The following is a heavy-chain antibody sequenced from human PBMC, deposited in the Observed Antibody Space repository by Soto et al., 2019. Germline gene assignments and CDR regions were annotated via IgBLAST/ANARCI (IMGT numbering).Heavy chain of an antibody. CDR3: ARGASSVTTFYFDL. CDR1: GYTFTSYA. J-gene: IGHJ2*01. D-gene: IGHD4-17*01. CDR2: INPGNGNT. Sequence: QVQVVQSGAEVKKPGASVKVSCKASGYTFTSYAMHWVRQAPGQSLEWMGWINPGNGNTRYSQKFQGRVTITRDTSASTAYMDMSSLRSEDTAVYYCARGASSVTTFYFDLWGRGTLVTVSS. V-gene: IGHV1-3*01.